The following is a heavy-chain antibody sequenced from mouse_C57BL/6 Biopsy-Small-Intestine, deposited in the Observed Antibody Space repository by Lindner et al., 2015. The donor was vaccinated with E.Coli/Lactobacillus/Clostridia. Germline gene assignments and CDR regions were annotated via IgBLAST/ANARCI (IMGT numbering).Heavy chain of an antibody. CDR1: GYTFTSYW. CDR2: IDPSSGGT. CDR3: ARGGYGNSFDY. J-gene: IGHJ2*01. V-gene: IGHV1-62-3*01. D-gene: IGHD2-1*01. Sequence: VQLQESGAELVKPGASVKLSCKASGYTFTSYWMHWVKQRPGRGLEWIGRIDPSSGGTKYNEKFKSKATLTVDKPSSTAYMQLSSLTSEDSAVYFCARGGYGNSFDYWGQGTTLTVSS.